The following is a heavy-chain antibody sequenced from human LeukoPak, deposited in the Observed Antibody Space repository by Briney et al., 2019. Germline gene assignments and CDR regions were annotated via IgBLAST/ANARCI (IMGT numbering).Heavy chain of an antibody. Sequence: PSQTLSLTCAVSGGSISSGGYSWSWIRQPPGKGLEWIVYIYHGGSTYYNPSLKSRVTISVDRSKNQFSLKLSSVTAADTAVYYCARGGGYGDYVEAFDIWGQGTMVTVSS. V-gene: IGHV4-30-2*01. D-gene: IGHD4-17*01. CDR3: ARGGGYGDYVEAFDI. CDR1: GGSISSGGYS. J-gene: IGHJ3*02. CDR2: IYHGGST.